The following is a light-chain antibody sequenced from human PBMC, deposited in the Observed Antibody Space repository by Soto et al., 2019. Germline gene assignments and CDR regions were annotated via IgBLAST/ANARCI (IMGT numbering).Light chain of an antibody. Sequence: DIVMTQTPLSSPVTLGQPASISCRSSQSLVHSDGNTYLSWLQQRPGQPPRLLIYKIYNRFSGVPDRFRGSGAETDFTLKISRVEAEDVGVYYCMQATQSWTFGQGTKVEIK. CDR2: KIY. CDR1: QSLVHSDGNTY. V-gene: IGKV2-24*01. J-gene: IGKJ1*01. CDR3: MQATQSWT.